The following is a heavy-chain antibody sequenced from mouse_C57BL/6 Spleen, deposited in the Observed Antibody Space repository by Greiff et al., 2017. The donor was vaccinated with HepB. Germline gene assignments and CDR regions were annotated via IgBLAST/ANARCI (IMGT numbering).Heavy chain of an antibody. J-gene: IGHJ2*01. V-gene: IGHV2-5*01. CDR3: AKSGWDPHFDY. D-gene: IGHD4-1*01. CDR2: IWRGGST. CDR1: GFSLTSYG. Sequence: VKLQESGPGLVQPSQSLSITRTVSGFSLTSYGVHWVRQSPGKGLEWLGVIWRGGSTDYNAAFMSRLSITKDNSKSQVFFKMNSLQADDTAIYYCAKSGWDPHFDYWGQGTTLTVSS.